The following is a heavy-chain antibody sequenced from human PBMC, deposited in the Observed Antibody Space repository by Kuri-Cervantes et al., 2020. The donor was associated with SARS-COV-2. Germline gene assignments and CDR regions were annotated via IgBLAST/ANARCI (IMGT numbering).Heavy chain of an antibody. CDR2: INPDGSYT. V-gene: IGHV3-74*01. D-gene: IGHD1-1*01. CDR1: GFTFNGHW. Sequence: LSLTCAASGFTFNGHWIHWVRQAPGKGLVWVSRINPDGSYTNNADSVKGRFTLSRDNAKSMLFLQMNSLRAEDTAVYYCVRDGDHWNFDYWGQGTLVTVSS. CDR3: VRDGDHWNFDY. J-gene: IGHJ4*02.